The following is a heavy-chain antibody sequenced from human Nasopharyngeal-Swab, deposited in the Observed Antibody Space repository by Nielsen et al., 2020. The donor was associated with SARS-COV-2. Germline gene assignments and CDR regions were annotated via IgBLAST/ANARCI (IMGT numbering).Heavy chain of an antibody. CDR2: IWYDGSNK. Sequence: GESLKISCAASGFTFSSYGMHWVRQAPGKGLEWVAVIWYDGSNKNYADSVKGRFTISRDNSKNTLYLQMNSLRAEDTAVYYCARAWGTMGPAFDYWGQGTLVTVSS. CDR3: ARAWGTMGPAFDY. J-gene: IGHJ4*02. CDR1: GFTFSSYG. V-gene: IGHV3-33*01. D-gene: IGHD3-10*01.